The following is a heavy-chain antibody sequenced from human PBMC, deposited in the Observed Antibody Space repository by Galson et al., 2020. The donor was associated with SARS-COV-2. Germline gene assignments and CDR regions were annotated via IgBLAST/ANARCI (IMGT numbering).Heavy chain of an antibody. V-gene: IGHV4-4*02. CDR1: GGSISSSNW. D-gene: IGHD6-19*01. CDR3: ARGDPYSSGWYPVYFY. CDR2: IYHSGST. J-gene: IGHJ4*02. Sequence: SETLSLTCAVSGGSISSSNWWSWVRQPPGKGLEWIGEIYHSGSTNYNPSLKSRVTISVDKSKNQFSLKLSSVTAADTAVYYCARGDPYSSGWYPVYFYWGQGTLVTVSS.